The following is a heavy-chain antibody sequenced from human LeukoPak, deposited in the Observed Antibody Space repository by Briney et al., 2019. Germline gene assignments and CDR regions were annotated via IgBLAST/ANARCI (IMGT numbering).Heavy chain of an antibody. Sequence: SVKVSCKASGGTFSSYAISWVRQAPGQGLEWMGGIIPIFGTANYAQKFQGRVTITADKSTSTAYMELSSLRSEDTAVYYCAGNTAMVSLSYYYYYMDVWGKGTTVTVSS. CDR1: GGTFSSYA. CDR2: IIPIFGTA. V-gene: IGHV1-69*06. D-gene: IGHD5-18*01. CDR3: AGNTAMVSLSYYYYYMDV. J-gene: IGHJ6*03.